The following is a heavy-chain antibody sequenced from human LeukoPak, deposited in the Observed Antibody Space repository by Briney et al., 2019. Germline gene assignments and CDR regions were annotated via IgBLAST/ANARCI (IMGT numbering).Heavy chain of an antibody. Sequence: GGSLGLSCAASGFTFSSYSMNWVRQAPGKGLEWVSYISSSSTIYYADSVKGRFTISGDNAKNSLYLQMNSLRAEDTAVYYCARSSGYRNGMDVWGQGTTVTVSS. CDR3: ARSSGYRNGMDV. J-gene: IGHJ6*02. V-gene: IGHV3-48*01. D-gene: IGHD6-13*01. CDR2: ISSSSTI. CDR1: GFTFSSYS.